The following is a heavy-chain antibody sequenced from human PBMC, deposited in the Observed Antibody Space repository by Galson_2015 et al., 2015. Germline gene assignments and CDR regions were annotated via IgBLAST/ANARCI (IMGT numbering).Heavy chain of an antibody. CDR1: GVSITNSY. V-gene: IGHV4-59*01. D-gene: IGHD1-26*01. Sequence: SETLSLTCSVSGVSITNSYWSWIRQPPGKGLEWIGYIYSCGSTNYNPSLKSRVTISVDTSKKQLSLNLSSVTAADTAMYYCARDAGFGPGSYDCWGQGTLVTVSS. CDR2: IYSCGST. CDR3: ARDAGFGPGSYDC. J-gene: IGHJ4*02.